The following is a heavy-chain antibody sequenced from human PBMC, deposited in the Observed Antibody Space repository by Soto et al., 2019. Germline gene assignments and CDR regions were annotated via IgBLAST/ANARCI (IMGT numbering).Heavy chain of an antibody. Sequence: QVQLVQSGDEVKKPGASVKVSCKASGYTFTNYGISWVRQAPGQGLEWMGWISPYNGNTKYPQKLQGRVTMTTDTSTRTSYMELRSLRSDDTAVYFCARDGDRCTSTRCSPLPDTHFDLWGRGTLVTVSS. V-gene: IGHV1-18*01. D-gene: IGHD2-2*01. CDR1: GYTFTNYG. CDR3: ARDGDRCTSTRCSPLPDTHFDL. J-gene: IGHJ2*01. CDR2: ISPYNGNT.